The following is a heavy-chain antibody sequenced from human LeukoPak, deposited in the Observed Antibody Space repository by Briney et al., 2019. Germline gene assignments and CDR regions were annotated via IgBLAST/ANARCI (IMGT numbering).Heavy chain of an antibody. Sequence: ASVKVSCKASGYTFTSYDINWVRQATGQGLEWMGWMNPNSGNTGYAQKFQGRVTMTRNTSISTAYMELRSLRSDDTAVYYCAREDSSGWYGSWFDPWGQGTLVTVSS. J-gene: IGHJ5*02. CDR2: MNPNSGNT. CDR3: AREDSSGWYGSWFDP. CDR1: GYTFTSYD. D-gene: IGHD6-19*01. V-gene: IGHV1-8*01.